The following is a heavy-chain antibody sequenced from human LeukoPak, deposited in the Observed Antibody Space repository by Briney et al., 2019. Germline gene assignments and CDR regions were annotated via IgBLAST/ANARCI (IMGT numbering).Heavy chain of an antibody. D-gene: IGHD2-2*01. CDR1: GYTFTSYG. J-gene: IGHJ3*02. CDR2: ISAYNGNT. V-gene: IGHV1-18*01. Sequence: ASVKLSCKASGYTFTSYGISWVRQAPGQGLEWMGYISAYNGNTNYAQKLQGRVTMTTDTSTSTAYMELRSLRSDDTAVYYCARDTGYCSSTSCLDAFDIWGQGTIVTVSS. CDR3: ARDTGYCSSTSCLDAFDI.